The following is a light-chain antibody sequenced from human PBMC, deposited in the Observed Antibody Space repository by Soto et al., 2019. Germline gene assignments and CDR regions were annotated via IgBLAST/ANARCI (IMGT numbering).Light chain of an antibody. CDR1: SSDVGGYEY. CDR3: SSYTTANTYV. CDR2: EVS. Sequence: QSVLTQPASVSGSPGQSITISCTGTSSDVGGYEYVSWYQHHPGKAPKLIIYEVSNRPSGVSHRFSGSKSGNTASLTISGLQAEDEADYYCSSYTTANTYVFGTGTKLTVL. J-gene: IGLJ1*01. V-gene: IGLV2-14*01.